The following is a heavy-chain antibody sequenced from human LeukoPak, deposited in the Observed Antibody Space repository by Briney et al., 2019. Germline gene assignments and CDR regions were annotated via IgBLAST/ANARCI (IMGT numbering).Heavy chain of an antibody. Sequence: PGGSLRLSCEASGFTFSTDSMNWVRQAPGKGLEWVSYINSNSRTIHYADSVKGRFTISRDNAKNSLYLQMNGLRAEDTAVYYCARDVPTIVGALGYWGQGTLVTVSS. CDR3: ARDVPTIVGALGY. V-gene: IGHV3-48*04. CDR2: INSNSRTI. J-gene: IGHJ4*02. CDR1: GFTFSTDS. D-gene: IGHD1-26*01.